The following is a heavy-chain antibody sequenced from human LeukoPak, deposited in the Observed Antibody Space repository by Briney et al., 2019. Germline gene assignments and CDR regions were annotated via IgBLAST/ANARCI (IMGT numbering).Heavy chain of an antibody. V-gene: IGHV4-34*01. Sequence: SETLSLTCAVYGGSFSGYYWSWIRQPPGKGLEWIGEINHSGSTNYNPSLKSRVTISVDTSKSQFSLKLSSVTAADTAVYYCARGRGVFRYNWFDPWGQGTLVTVSS. CDR1: GGSFSGYY. J-gene: IGHJ5*02. CDR2: INHSGST. CDR3: ARGRGVFRYNWFDP. D-gene: IGHD2-8*01.